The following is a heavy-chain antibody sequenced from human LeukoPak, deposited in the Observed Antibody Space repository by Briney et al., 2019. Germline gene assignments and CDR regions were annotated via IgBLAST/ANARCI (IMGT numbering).Heavy chain of an antibody. CDR2: FDPEDDEK. D-gene: IGHD3-22*01. J-gene: IGHJ4*02. Sequence: ASVNVSCKVSVYMFTELSMHWVRQAPGKGLEWMGGFDPEDDEKMYAQKFQGRVTMTEDTSTDTAYMELSSLRSEDTAVYYCAAELSSGYFDYWGQGTLVTVSS. V-gene: IGHV1-24*01. CDR3: AAELSSGYFDY. CDR1: VYMFTELS.